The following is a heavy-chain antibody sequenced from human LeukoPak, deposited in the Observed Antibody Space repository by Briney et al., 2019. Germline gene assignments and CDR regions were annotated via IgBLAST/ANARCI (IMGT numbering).Heavy chain of an antibody. J-gene: IGHJ4*02. CDR2: MNNDGRVI. V-gene: IGHV3-74*01. CDR1: GFNFNNYW. CDR3: AREFEATGFWALDY. Sequence: GGSVRLSCTVSGFNFNNYWMHWVRQAPGKGLVWVSRMNNDGRVISYADSVNGRFTISRDNAKNTLYLQMNSLRAEDTAVYYCAREFEATGFWALDYWGQGTLVTASS. D-gene: IGHD3-16*01.